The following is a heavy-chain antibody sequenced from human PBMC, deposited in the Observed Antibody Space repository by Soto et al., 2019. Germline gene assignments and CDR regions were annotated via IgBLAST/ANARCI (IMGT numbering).Heavy chain of an antibody. CDR2: ISSSSSTI. D-gene: IGHD2-15*01. V-gene: IGHV3-48*01. J-gene: IGHJ6*03. Sequence: GGLRLSCAASGFTFSSYSMNWVRQAPGKGLEWVSYISSSSSTIYYADSVKGRFTISRDNAKNSLYLQMNSLRAEDTAVYYCARVTPPATEGFGGRRYYYYYMDVWGKGTTVTVSS. CDR1: GFTFSSYS. CDR3: ARVTPPATEGFGGRRYYYYYMDV.